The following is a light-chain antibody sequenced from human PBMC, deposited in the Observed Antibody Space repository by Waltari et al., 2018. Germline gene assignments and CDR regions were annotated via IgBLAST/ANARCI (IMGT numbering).Light chain of an antibody. V-gene: IGLV1-40*01. Sequence: QSVLTPPPSVSGAPGQRVTISCTGSSSNIGAGYDVHWYQPVPGTPPKLLIYDNSNRPSGVPDRFSGSKSGTPASLAITGLQAEDEADYYCQSYDSSLSGVVFGGGTKLTVL. CDR1: SSNIGAGYD. CDR2: DNS. CDR3: QSYDSSLSGVV. J-gene: IGLJ2*01.